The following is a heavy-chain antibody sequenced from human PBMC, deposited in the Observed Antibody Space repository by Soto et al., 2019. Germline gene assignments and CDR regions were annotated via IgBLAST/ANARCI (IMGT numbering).Heavy chain of an antibody. CDR2: IYPGDSDT. Sequence: PGESLKISCKGSGYSFTSYWIGWVRQMPGKGLEWMGIIYPGDSDTRYSPSFQGQVTISADKSISTAYLQWSSLKASDTAMYYCARPAVDHRTDTAMVPAGDYYYYGMDVWGQGTTVTVSS. CDR3: ARPAVDHRTDTAMVPAGDYYYYGMDV. CDR1: GYSFTSYW. J-gene: IGHJ6*02. V-gene: IGHV5-51*01. D-gene: IGHD5-18*01.